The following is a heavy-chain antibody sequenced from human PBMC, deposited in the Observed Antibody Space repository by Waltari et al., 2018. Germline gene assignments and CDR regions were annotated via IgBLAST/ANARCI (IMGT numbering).Heavy chain of an antibody. CDR1: GFTFRRYS. Sequence: EVQLVESGGGLVQHGGSLRLSCAASGFTFRRYSMNWVRQAPGKGLEWVSYISSSSSTIYYADSVKGRFTISRDNAKNSLYLQMNSPRAEDTAVYYCARDDYGSGSRLGAFDIWGQGTMVTVSS. CDR2: ISSSSSTI. D-gene: IGHD3-10*01. V-gene: IGHV3-48*04. CDR3: ARDDYGSGSRLGAFDI. J-gene: IGHJ3*02.